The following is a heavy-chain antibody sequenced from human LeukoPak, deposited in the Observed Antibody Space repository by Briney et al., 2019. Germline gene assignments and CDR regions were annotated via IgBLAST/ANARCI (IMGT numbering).Heavy chain of an antibody. CDR3: AKVRSAYSNFGGFDY. CDR2: ISWNSGSI. V-gene: IGHV3-9*01. CDR1: GFTFDDYA. Sequence: GGSLRLSCEASGFTFDDYAIHWVRHVPGKGLKWVSGISWNSGSIGYADSVKGRFTISRDNAKNSLYLQMNSLRVEDTALYYCAKVRSAYSNFGGFDYWGQGTLVTVSS. J-gene: IGHJ4*02. D-gene: IGHD3-3*02.